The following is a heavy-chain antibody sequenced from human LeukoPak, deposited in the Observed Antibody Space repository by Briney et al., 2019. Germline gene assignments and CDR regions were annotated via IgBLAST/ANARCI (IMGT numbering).Heavy chain of an antibody. V-gene: IGHV1-18*01. D-gene: IGHD5-12*01. CDR1: GYTFSSYG. CDR3: AKEQGGYSGSADY. Sequence: ASVTVSCKASGYTFSSYGISWVRQAPGQGLEWMGWISAYNGNTNYAQKFQGRVTMTTDTSTTTAYMELRSLRSDDTAVYYCAKEQGGYSGSADYWGQGTLVTVSS. J-gene: IGHJ4*02. CDR2: ISAYNGNT.